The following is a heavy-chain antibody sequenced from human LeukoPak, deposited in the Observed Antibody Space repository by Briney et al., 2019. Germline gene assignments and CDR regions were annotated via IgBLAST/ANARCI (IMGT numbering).Heavy chain of an antibody. V-gene: IGHV3-9*01. CDR1: GFTFDDYS. CDR3: AKDRTYSAYAALDY. D-gene: IGHD5-12*01. J-gene: IGHJ4*02. CDR2: ISWNSGSA. Sequence: PGRSLRLSCAASGFTFDDYSMHWVRQAPGKGLEWVSGISWNSGSAGHADSVKGRFTISRDSAKNSLYLQMNSLRTEDTALYYCAKDRTYSAYAALDYWGQGTLVTVSS.